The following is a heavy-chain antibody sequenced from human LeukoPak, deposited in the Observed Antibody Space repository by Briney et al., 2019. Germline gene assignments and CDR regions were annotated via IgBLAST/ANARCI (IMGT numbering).Heavy chain of an antibody. CDR1: GSPFSSYA. Sequence: GGSLRLSCAASGSPFSSYAISWVRQAPGKGLEWVSAISGSGGSTYYADSVKGRFTISRDNSKNTLHLQMNSLRVGDTAVYYCAPRGAPTWAFDTWGQGTMVTASS. CDR3: APRGAPTWAFDT. J-gene: IGHJ3*02. CDR2: ISGSGGST. D-gene: IGHD1-1*01. V-gene: IGHV3-23*01.